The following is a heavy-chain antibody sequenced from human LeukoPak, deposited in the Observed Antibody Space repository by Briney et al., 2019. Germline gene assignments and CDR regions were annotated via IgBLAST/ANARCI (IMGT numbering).Heavy chain of an antibody. J-gene: IGHJ4*02. V-gene: IGHV3-23*01. CDR3: ASASPTGYSSGWYYFDY. D-gene: IGHD6-19*01. CDR2: ISGSGGST. Sequence: GGSLRLSCAASGFTFSSYAMSWVRQAPGKGLEWVSAISGSGGSTYYADSAKGRFTISRDNSKNTLYLQMNSLRAEDTAVYYCASASPTGYSSGWYYFDYWGQGTLVTVSS. CDR1: GFTFSSYA.